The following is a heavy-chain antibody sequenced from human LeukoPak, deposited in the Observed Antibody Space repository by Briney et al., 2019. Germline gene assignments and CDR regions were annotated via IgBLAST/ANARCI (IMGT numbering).Heavy chain of an antibody. CDR1: GYTFTGYY. V-gene: IGHV1-2*02. J-gene: IGHJ4*02. D-gene: IGHD3-22*01. Sequence: ASVKVSCKASGYTFTGYYMHWVRQAPGQGLEWMGWINPNSGGTNYAQKFQGRVTMTRDTSISTAYMELSRLRSDDTAVYYCARTWYYYDSSGYSRPWGFDYWGQGTLVTVSS. CDR3: ARTWYYYDSSGYSRPWGFDY. CDR2: INPNSGGT.